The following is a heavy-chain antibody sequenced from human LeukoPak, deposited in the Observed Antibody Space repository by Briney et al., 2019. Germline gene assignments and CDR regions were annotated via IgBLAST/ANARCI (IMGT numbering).Heavy chain of an antibody. CDR2: INPSGGST. D-gene: IGHD3-22*01. CDR1: GYTFTSYY. CDR3: ARDPSQYYDSSGYYRYYFDY. V-gene: IGHV1-46*01. Sequence: ASVEVSCKASGYTFTSYYMHWVRQAPGQGLEWMGIINPSGGSTSYAQKFQGRVTMTRDTSTSTVYMELSSLRSEDTAVYYCARDPSQYYDSSGYYRYYFDYWGQGTLVTVSS. J-gene: IGHJ4*02.